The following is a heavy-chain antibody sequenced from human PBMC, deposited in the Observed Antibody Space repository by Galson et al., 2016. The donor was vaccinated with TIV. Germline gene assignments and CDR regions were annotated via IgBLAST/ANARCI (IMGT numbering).Heavy chain of an antibody. CDR3: ARWFDSSGYYYFDY. Sequence: SVKVSCKASGYTFTRHYMHWVRQAPGQGLKWMGIINPITGITTYAQNFQGRVTMTRDTSTSTVQMELSSLRSEDTAVYYCARWFDSSGYYYFDYWGQGSLITVSS. CDR2: INPITGIT. J-gene: IGHJ4*02. V-gene: IGHV1-46*01. CDR1: GYTFTRHY. D-gene: IGHD3-22*01.